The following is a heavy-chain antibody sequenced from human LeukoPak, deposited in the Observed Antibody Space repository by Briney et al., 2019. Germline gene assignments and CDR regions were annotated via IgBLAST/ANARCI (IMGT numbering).Heavy chain of an antibody. Sequence: GRSLRLSCAASGLSVSNNYISWVRQAPGKGLEWVSVIYNGGNTYYADFVKGRFTISRDNSKNTLYLQMNSLRAEDTAVYYCAREMDTSYDAFDIWGQGTMVTVSS. CDR1: GLSVSNNY. V-gene: IGHV3-53*01. D-gene: IGHD5-24*01. J-gene: IGHJ3*02. CDR2: IYNGGNT. CDR3: AREMDTSYDAFDI.